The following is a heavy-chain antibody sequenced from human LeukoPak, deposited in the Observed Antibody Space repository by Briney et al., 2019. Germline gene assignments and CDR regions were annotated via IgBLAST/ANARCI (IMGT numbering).Heavy chain of an antibody. D-gene: IGHD3-3*01. Sequence: SETLSLTCAVYGGPFSAHYWSWIRQPPGKGLEWIGEINHSGSTKYNPSLKSRLTISVDTSKNQFSLKLTSVTAADTAVYYCARAPMEYYDYWSGYSTWYFDYWGQGTPVTVTS. J-gene: IGHJ4*02. CDR1: GGPFSAHY. V-gene: IGHV4-34*01. CDR2: INHSGST. CDR3: ARAPMEYYDYWSGYSTWYFDY.